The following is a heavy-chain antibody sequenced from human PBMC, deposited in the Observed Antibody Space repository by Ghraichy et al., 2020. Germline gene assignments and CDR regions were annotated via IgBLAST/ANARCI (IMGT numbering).Heavy chain of an antibody. J-gene: IGHJ4*02. V-gene: IGHV3-74*01. Sequence: GGSLRLSCAASGFTFTDYWMHWVRQAPGKGLVWVSRIYIDESSATYADSVKGRFTISRDNAKNTLFLQMNSLRVDHTAIYYCASSAVTSYYGTALDYWGQGNLVTVSS. CDR3: ASSAVTSYYGTALDY. CDR1: GFTFTDYW. D-gene: IGHD1-26*01. CDR2: IYIDESSA.